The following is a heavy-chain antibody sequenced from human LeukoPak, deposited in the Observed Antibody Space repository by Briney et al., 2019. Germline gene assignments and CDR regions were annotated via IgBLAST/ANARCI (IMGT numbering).Heavy chain of an antibody. V-gene: IGHV1-24*01. CDR3: ATNLLWFGESSSDY. CDR1: GYTLTELS. D-gene: IGHD3-10*01. Sequence: ASVKVSCKVPGYTLTELSMHWVRQAPGKGLEWMGGFDPEDGETIYAQKFQGRVTMTEDTSTDTAYMELSSLRSEDTAVYYCATNLLWFGESSSDYWGQGTLVTVSS. CDR2: FDPEDGET. J-gene: IGHJ4*02.